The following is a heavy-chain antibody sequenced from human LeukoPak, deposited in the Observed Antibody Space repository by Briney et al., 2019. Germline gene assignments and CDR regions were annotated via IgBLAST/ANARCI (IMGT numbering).Heavy chain of an antibody. Sequence: PGGSLRLSCAASGFTFSDHYMSWIRQAPGQGLEWVSYISIGSSQIKYADSVKGRFTISRDNAKNSLYLQMNSLRAEDTAVYYCARDGVAVGVYFDDWGQGTLVTVSS. CDR2: ISIGSSQI. D-gene: IGHD6-19*01. CDR1: GFTFSDHY. CDR3: ARDGVAVGVYFDD. V-gene: IGHV3-11*06. J-gene: IGHJ4*02.